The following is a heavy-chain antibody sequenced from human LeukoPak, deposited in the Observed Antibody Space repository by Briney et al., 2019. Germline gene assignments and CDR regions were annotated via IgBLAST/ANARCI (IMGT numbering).Heavy chain of an antibody. V-gene: IGHV3-7*01. CDR3: ARGRGDSSSWYFDY. CDR2: VKQDGSEK. D-gene: IGHD6-13*01. CDR1: GFTFSNFW. Sequence: PGGSLGLSCAASGFTFSNFWMTWVRQAPGKGLEWVANVKQDGSEKSCVDSVKGRFTISRDNAKNSLYLQMNSLRVEDTAVYYCARGRGDSSSWYFDYWGQGTLVTVSS. J-gene: IGHJ4*02.